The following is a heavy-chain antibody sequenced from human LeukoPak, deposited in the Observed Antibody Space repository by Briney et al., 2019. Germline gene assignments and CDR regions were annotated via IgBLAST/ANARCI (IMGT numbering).Heavy chain of an antibody. Sequence: PSETLTLTCAVYGASFVGRHWSWIRQPPGKGLEWLGEASHTGITNYNPSLKSRVSISVDTSKDQFSLKLASVTAADTAIYYRARGLANWDYDFDHWGQGTLVTVSS. CDR3: ARGLANWDYDFDH. CDR2: ASHTGIT. V-gene: IGHV4-34*01. J-gene: IGHJ4*02. D-gene: IGHD1-7*01. CDR1: GASFVGRH.